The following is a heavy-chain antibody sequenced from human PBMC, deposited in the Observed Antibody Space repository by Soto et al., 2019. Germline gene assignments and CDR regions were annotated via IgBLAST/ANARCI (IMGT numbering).Heavy chain of an antibody. D-gene: IGHD5-12*01. CDR3: VRDRGYTGYDLQY. V-gene: IGHV3-48*02. CDR1: GFPFSSYA. J-gene: IGHJ4*02. Sequence: EVQLVESGGGLVQPGGSLRLSCAASGFPFSSYAMNWVRQAPGKGLEWVSYINSVSSTIYYADSANGRFTIPRDNAKTSLYLQMNSLRDEDPAVYFCVRDRGYTGYDLQYWGQGALVAVSS. CDR2: INSVSSTI.